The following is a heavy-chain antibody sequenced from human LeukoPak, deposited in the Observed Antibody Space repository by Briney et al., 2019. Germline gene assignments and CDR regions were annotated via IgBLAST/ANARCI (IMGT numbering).Heavy chain of an antibody. CDR2: ISGSGGST. Sequence: GSLRLSCAASGFPFSSYAISLVRPAPGKGLEWVSAISGSGGSTYYADSVKGRFTISRDNSKNTLYLQMNSLRAEDTAVYYCAKETTVPYYFDYWGQGTLVTVSS. CDR3: AKETTVPYYFDY. V-gene: IGHV3-23*01. CDR1: GFPFSSYA. J-gene: IGHJ4*02. D-gene: IGHD4-17*01.